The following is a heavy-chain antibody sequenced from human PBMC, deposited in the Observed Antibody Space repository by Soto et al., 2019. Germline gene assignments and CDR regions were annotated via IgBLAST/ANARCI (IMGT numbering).Heavy chain of an antibody. D-gene: IGHD2-2*02. V-gene: IGHV4-34*01. Sequence: SETMSLTCAVYGGSFSGYYLSWIRQPPGKGLEWIGEINHSGSTNYNPSLKSRVTISVDTSKNQFSLKLSSVTAADTAVYYCAREGHCSSTSCHISFDYWGQGTLVTVSS. J-gene: IGHJ4*02. CDR2: INHSGST. CDR1: GGSFSGYY. CDR3: AREGHCSSTSCHISFDY.